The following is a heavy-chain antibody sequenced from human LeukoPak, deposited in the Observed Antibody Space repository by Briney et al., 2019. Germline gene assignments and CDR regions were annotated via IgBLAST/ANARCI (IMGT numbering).Heavy chain of an antibody. D-gene: IGHD3-22*01. Sequence: SVKVSCKASGGTFSSYAISWVRQAPGQGLEWMGRIIPIFGTANYAQKFQGRVTTTTDESTSTAYMELSSLRSEDTAVYYCASDLRWYYYDSSGYYFDYWGQGTLVTVSS. J-gene: IGHJ4*02. CDR1: GGTFSSYA. CDR2: IIPIFGTA. CDR3: ASDLRWYYYDSSGYYFDY. V-gene: IGHV1-69*05.